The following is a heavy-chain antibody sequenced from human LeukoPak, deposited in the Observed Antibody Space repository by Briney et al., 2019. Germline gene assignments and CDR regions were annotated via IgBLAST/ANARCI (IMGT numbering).Heavy chain of an antibody. CDR3: ASSAFIAVAGNLDY. J-gene: IGHJ4*02. V-gene: IGHV4-30-2*01. CDR2: IYHSGST. Sequence: SETLSLTCTVSGGSISSGGYYWSWIRQPPGKGLEWIGYIYHSGSTYYNPSLKSRVTISVDRSKNQFSLKLSSVTAADTAVYYCASSAFIAVAGNLDYWGQGTLVTVSS. D-gene: IGHD6-19*01. CDR1: GGSISSGGYY.